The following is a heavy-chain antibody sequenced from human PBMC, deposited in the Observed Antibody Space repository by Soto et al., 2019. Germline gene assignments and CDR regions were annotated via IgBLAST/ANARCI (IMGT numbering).Heavy chain of an antibody. V-gene: IGHV3-23*01. CDR3: VKPNAVDISVDS. CDR1: RYSFDMFV. J-gene: IGHJ4*02. D-gene: IGHD2-2*03. CDR2: ISGSGGRT. Sequence: PWCCPELCSAACRYSFDMFVVGGIFKSPGKGLEWVSAISGSGGRTYYADSVEGRFSISRDNSKSTLYLQMTSLTVEDSALYYCVKPNAVDISVDSWGQGTLVTVSS.